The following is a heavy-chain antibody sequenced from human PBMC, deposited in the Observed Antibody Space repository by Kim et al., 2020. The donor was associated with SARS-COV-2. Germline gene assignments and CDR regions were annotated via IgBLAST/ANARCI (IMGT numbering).Heavy chain of an antibody. CDR1: GFTVSSNY. D-gene: IGHD3-10*01. CDR3: ARSRGLLWFGESLPAYFDY. V-gene: IGHV3-66*02. CDR2: IYSGGST. J-gene: IGHJ4*02. Sequence: GGSLRLSCAASGFTVSSNYMSWVRQAPGKGLEWVSVIYSGGSTYYADSVKGRFTISRDNSKNTLYLQMNSLRAEDTAVYYCARSRGLLWFGESLPAYFDYWGQGTLVTVSS.